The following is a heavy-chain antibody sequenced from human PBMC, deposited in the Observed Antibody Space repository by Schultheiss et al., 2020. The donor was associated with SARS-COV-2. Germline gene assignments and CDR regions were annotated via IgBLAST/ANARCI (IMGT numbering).Heavy chain of an antibody. J-gene: IGHJ6*02. CDR1: GYSISSGYY. CDR3: AREGTYYDFWSGLPYYYGMDV. CDR2: INHSGST. V-gene: IGHV4-38-2*02. Sequence: SETLSLTCTVSGYSISSGYYWGWIRQPPGKGLEWIGEINHSGSTNYNPSLKSRLSISVDTSKNQFSLKLRSVTAADTAVYYCAREGTYYDFWSGLPYYYGMDVWGQGTTVTVSS. D-gene: IGHD3-3*01.